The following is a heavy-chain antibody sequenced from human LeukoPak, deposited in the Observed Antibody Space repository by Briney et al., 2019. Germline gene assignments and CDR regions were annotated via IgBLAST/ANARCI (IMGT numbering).Heavy chain of an antibody. V-gene: IGHV3-23*01. Sequence: PGGSLRLSCAASGFAFSNYGMNWVRQAPGKGLEWVSGITGNGGTTFYADSVKGRFTIFRENSKNTLYLQMNSLRAEDTAVYYCARVMVRGVTRWFDPWGQGTLVTVSS. CDR1: GFAFSNYG. CDR3: ARVMVRGVTRWFDP. CDR2: ITGNGGTT. D-gene: IGHD3-10*01. J-gene: IGHJ5*02.